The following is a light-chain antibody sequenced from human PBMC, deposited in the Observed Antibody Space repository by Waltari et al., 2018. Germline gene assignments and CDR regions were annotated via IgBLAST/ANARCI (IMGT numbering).Light chain of an antibody. CDR2: EVY. CDR1: RSYLGNYNH. CDR3: SSYTNSSTWV. J-gene: IGLJ3*02. Sequence: QSALTQPASVSESPGQSVTISCPGPRSYLGNYNHVSWYQQHPGKAPKLIIFEVYDRPSGVSDRFSASKSANTASLTISGLQAEDEADYYCSSYTNSSTWVFGGGTSLTVL. V-gene: IGLV2-14*01.